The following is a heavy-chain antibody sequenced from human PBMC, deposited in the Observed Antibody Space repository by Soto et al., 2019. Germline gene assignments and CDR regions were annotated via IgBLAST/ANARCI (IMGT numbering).Heavy chain of an antibody. D-gene: IGHD2-15*01. V-gene: IGHV3-23*01. Sequence: EVQLLESGGGLVQPGGSLRLSCAASGFTFSSYAMSWVRQAPGKGLEWVSAISGSGGRTYYADSVKGRVTISRDNSKNTPYQQMNSLRAEDTAVYYCAKGKPLGYCSGGSCYSDYWGQGTLVTVSS. CDR1: GFTFSSYA. CDR2: ISGSGGRT. CDR3: AKGKPLGYCSGGSCYSDY. J-gene: IGHJ4*02.